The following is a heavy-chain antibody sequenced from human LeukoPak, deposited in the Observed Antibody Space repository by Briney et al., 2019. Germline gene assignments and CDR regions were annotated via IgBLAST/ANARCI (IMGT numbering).Heavy chain of an antibody. V-gene: IGHV4-59*12. CDR3: ARDGKSQGQYCSSTSCYAYYYYGMDV. CDR2: IYYSGST. CDR1: GGSIRDYY. D-gene: IGHD2-2*01. J-gene: IGHJ6*02. Sequence: PSETLSLTCTVSGGSIRDYYWSWIRQPPGKGLELIGYIYYSGSTNYNPSLKSRVTISVDTSKNQFSLKLSSVTAADTAVYYCARDGKSQGQYCSSTSCYAYYYYGMDVWGQGTTVTVSS.